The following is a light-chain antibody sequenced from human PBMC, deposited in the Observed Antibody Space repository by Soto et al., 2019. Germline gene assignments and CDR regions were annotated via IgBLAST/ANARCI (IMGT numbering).Light chain of an antibody. Sequence: EIVMTQSPATLSVSPGARARLSCRASQSVSSNLAWYEHNPGRAPRLLIYGASTRATGIPARFSGSGSGTEFTLTIRGLQSEDFAVYYCQQYNNWPRTFGQGTKVDIK. J-gene: IGKJ1*01. CDR3: QQYNNWPRT. V-gene: IGKV3-15*01. CDR2: GAS. CDR1: QSVSSN.